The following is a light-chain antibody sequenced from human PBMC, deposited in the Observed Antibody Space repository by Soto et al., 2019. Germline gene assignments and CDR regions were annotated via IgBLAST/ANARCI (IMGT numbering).Light chain of an antibody. CDR2: GAS. J-gene: IGKJ1*01. V-gene: IGKV3-20*01. CDR1: QSVNSSY. Sequence: EIVLTQSPGTLSLSPGERATLSCRASQSVNSSYLAWYQQKPGQAPRLLIYGASSRATGIPDRFSGSGSGTDFTLTISRLEPEDFAVYYCQQYGRGFGQGTKVDI. CDR3: QQYGRG.